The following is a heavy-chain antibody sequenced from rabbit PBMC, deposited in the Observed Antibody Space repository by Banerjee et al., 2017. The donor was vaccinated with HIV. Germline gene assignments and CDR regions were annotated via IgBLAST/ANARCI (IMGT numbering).Heavy chain of an antibody. CDR3: ARGSAGGGDGLDL. Sequence: QEQLEESGGDLVKPEGSLTLTCTASGFTLSSYWMCWVRQAPGKGLEWIACIYTGSGSTYYASWAKGRFTISKTSSTTVTLQMTSMTGADTATYFCARGSAGGGDGLDLWGPGTLVTVS. V-gene: IGHV1S45*01. D-gene: IGHD4-2*01. CDR2: IYTGSGST. J-gene: IGHJ4*01. CDR1: GFTLSSYW.